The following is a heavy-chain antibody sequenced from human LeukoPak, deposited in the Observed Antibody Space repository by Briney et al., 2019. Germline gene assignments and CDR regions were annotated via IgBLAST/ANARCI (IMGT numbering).Heavy chain of an antibody. CDR2: VDHTGST. V-gene: IGHV4-59*01. Sequence: PSETLSLTCTVSDDSITMYYWTWIRQPPGKGLEWIGYVDHTGSTNSNPSLNGRVSISRDTSKNLFSLRLRSVAAADTAVYFCARGRVSSSTWYSTYYYYFYIDVWGKGTTVTVSS. D-gene: IGHD1-1*01. J-gene: IGHJ6*03. CDR3: ARGRVSSSTWYSTYYYYFYIDV. CDR1: DDSITMYY.